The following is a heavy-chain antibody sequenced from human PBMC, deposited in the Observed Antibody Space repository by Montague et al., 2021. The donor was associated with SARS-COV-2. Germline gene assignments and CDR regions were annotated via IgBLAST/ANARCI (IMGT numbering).Heavy chain of an antibody. CDR1: GGSFSGYY. V-gene: IGHV4-34*01. Sequence: TLSLTCAVYGGSFSGYYWSWIRQPPGKGLEWIGEMNPSGSTNYNPSLKSRVTISIDTSKNQFSPKLSSVTAADTAMYYCARVTTKRTRYGSGSYRGFDAFDIWGQGTMVTVSS. J-gene: IGHJ3*02. CDR3: ARVTTKRTRYGSGSYRGFDAFDI. CDR2: MNPSGST. D-gene: IGHD3-10*01.